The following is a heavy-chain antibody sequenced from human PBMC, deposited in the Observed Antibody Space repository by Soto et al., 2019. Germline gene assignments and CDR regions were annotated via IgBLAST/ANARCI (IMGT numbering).Heavy chain of an antibody. V-gene: IGHV1-69*01. CDR2: IIPVFGPA. D-gene: IGHD1-26*01. CDR1: GGTFSNYA. CDR3: ARAGTGSYLNAFDV. J-gene: IGHJ3*01. Sequence: QVQLVQSGAEVEKPGSSVKVSCKASGGTFSNYALSWVRQAPGQGLEWMGGIIPVFGPAHYAQKFQGRVTITADESTSTAYVELSSLRSEDTAVYYCARAGTGSYLNAFDVWGRGTMVTVSS.